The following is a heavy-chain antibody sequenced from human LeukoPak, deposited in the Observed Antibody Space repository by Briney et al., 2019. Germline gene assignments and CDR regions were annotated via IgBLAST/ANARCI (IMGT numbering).Heavy chain of an antibody. CDR1: GYSFTSYG. CDR3: ASGREGYNPSDY. Sequence: ASVKVSCKASGYSFTSYGVSWVRQAPGQGIEWMAWISGNNGNTNYAQEYQGRLTLTADTSTTTAYMELRSLRSDDTAVYYCASGREGYNPSDYWGQGTLVTVSS. J-gene: IGHJ4*02. CDR2: ISGNNGNT. D-gene: IGHD5-24*01. V-gene: IGHV1-18*01.